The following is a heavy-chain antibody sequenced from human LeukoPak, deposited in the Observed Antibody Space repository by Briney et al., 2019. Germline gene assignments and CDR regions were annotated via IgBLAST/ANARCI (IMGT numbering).Heavy chain of an antibody. J-gene: IGHJ6*02. CDR1: GFALSSHW. CDR3: ARNNGMDV. Sequence: GGSLRLSCAASGFALSSHWMTWVRQVPGMGPEGVANVNRDGSETYYLDSVKGRFTISKDNAKNSLYLQMNSLRAEDTALYHCARNNGMDVWGQGTTVIVSS. CDR2: VNRDGSET. V-gene: IGHV3-7*03.